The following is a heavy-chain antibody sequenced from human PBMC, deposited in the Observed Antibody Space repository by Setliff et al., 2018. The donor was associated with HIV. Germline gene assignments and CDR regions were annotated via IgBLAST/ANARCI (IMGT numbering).Heavy chain of an antibody. Sequence: GASVKVSCKASGYTFINYDIHWVRLAPGQRPEWMGRISVGNGDSKYSRASQDRVSITKDTSAHTAYMELTRLRSEDTAVYYCVSPMFYDGTVVWGQGTLVTVSS. V-gene: IGHV1-3*03. D-gene: IGHD1-1*01. CDR1: GYTFINYD. J-gene: IGHJ4*02. CDR2: ISVGNGDS. CDR3: VSPMFYDGTVV.